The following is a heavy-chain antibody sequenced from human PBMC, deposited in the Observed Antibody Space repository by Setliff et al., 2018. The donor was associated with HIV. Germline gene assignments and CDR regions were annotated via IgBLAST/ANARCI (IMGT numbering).Heavy chain of an antibody. CDR2: ISPNGNSM. CDR1: GFTFSDYY. V-gene: IGHV3-11*04. D-gene: IGHD2-8*02. Sequence: LRLSCAASGFTFSDYYMTWIRQAPGKGLEWVSYISPNGNSMYYADSVKGRFTISRDNVGNSVYLQMNSLSAGDTALYYCVRGLVLHAFDIWGQGTVVTVSS. J-gene: IGHJ3*02. CDR3: VRGLVLHAFDI.